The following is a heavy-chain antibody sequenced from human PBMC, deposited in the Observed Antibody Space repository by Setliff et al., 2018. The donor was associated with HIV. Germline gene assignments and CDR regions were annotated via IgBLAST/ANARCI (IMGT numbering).Heavy chain of an antibody. V-gene: IGHV3-30*02. J-gene: IGHJ4*02. CDR1: GFTFSDYD. D-gene: IGHD3-16*01. CDR2: MRYDGSNK. Sequence: GGSLRLSCAASGFTFSDYDIPWVRQAPGKGLEWVAFMRYDGSNKDYADSVKGRFTISRDNSKNTLFLQMNSLRPEDTAIYYCAKDKSYHDYIWRSPVLAYWGQGTLVTVSS. CDR3: AKDKSYHDYIWRSPVLAY.